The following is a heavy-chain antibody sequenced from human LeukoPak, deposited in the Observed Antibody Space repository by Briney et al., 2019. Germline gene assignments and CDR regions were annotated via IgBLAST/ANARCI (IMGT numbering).Heavy chain of an antibody. CDR1: GYTFTSYD. CDR2: MSPNSGDT. V-gene: IGHV1-8*01. CDR3: ARGPPNWGYDY. J-gene: IGHJ4*02. Sequence: ASVKVYCKASGYTFTSYDFNWVRQATGQRPEWMGWMSPNSGDTGYAQKFQDRVTMTRNTSISTAYMELSSLRSDDTAVYYCARGPPNWGYDYWGPGTLVTVSS. D-gene: IGHD7-27*01.